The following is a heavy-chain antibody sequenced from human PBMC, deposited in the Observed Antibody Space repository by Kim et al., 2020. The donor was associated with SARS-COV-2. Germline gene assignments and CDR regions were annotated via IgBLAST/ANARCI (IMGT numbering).Heavy chain of an antibody. Sequence: GGSLRLSCAASGFTFSSYEMNWVRQAPGKGLEWVSYISSSGSTIYYADSVKGRFTISRDNAKNSLYLQMNSLRAEDTAVYYCARDGIFGGSQDYYMDVWGKGTTVTVSS. CDR3: ARDGIFGGSQDYYMDV. J-gene: IGHJ6*03. CDR1: GFTFSSYE. CDR2: ISSSGSTI. D-gene: IGHD3-3*01. V-gene: IGHV3-48*03.